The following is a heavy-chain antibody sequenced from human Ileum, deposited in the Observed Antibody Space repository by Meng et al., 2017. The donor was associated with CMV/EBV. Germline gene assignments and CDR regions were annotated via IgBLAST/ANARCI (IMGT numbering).Heavy chain of an antibody. CDR1: GFTFSKYA. CDR2: ITYDGSNK. V-gene: IGHV3-30-3*01. CDR3: ASHGP. J-gene: IGHJ5*02. Sequence: PGRSLRLSCVVYGFTFSKYAMHWVRQTPGKGLEWVAVITYDGSNKYYAGSVKGRFIISRDNSKNMLFLQMNSLRTEDTAVYYCASHGPWGQGTLVTVSS.